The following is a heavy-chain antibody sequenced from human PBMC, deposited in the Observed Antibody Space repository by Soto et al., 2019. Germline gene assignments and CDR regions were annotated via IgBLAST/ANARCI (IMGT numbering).Heavy chain of an antibody. CDR3: ARDHLLLPAHDCSYGSDV. CDR2: IPQDGVDG. CDR1: GFTFSMYS. V-gene: IGHV3-7*03. Sequence: DVKLVESGGGLVQPGDSLRLSCEVSGFTFSMYSMSWVRQSPGKGLEWVAKIPQDGVDGHYADSVKGRFTISRDNGKNSLYLQLNNLRAEDTGVYYCARDHLLLPAHDCSYGSDVWGRGATVTVSS. D-gene: IGHD2-21*02. J-gene: IGHJ6*02.